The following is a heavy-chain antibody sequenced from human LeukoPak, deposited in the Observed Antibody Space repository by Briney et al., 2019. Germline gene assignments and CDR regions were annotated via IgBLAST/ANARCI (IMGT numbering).Heavy chain of an antibody. J-gene: IGHJ3*02. CDR2: ISATGATP. D-gene: IGHD4-23*01. Sequence: GGSLRLSCAASGFTFSFYATSWVRQAPGKGLECISAISATGATPYYADSVKGRFTISRDNSKNTLYLQMNSLTAEDTAVYYCAKVMGGNYETRASDIWGQGTMVTVSS. V-gene: IGHV3-23*01. CDR1: GFTFSFYA. CDR3: AKVMGGNYETRASDI.